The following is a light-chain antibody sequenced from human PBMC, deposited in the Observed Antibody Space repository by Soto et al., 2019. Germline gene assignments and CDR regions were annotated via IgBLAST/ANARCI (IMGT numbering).Light chain of an antibody. CDR2: DVS. Sequence: HSVLTQPASVSGSPGQSITISCTGTSSDIGGYNYVSWYQQHPGKAPKLMIYDVSDRPSGVSNRFSGSKSGNTASLTISGLQAEDEADYYCGSYASSNTVLFGGGTKVPVL. J-gene: IGLJ2*01. CDR1: SSDIGGYNY. V-gene: IGLV2-14*03. CDR3: GSYASSNTVL.